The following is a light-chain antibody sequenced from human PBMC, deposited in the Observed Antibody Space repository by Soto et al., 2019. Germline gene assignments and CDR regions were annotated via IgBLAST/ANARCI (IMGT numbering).Light chain of an antibody. CDR3: QQYNIWPPEVT. J-gene: IGKJ3*01. CDR1: QSISRN. CDR2: GVS. Sequence: EIVMTQSPGTLSVSPGERATLSCRASQSISRNLAWYQQKPGRAPRLLIYGVSTRATGIPARFSGSGSETEFTLTISSLQSEDFAIYYCQQYNIWPPEVTFGPGTKVDIK. V-gene: IGKV3-15*01.